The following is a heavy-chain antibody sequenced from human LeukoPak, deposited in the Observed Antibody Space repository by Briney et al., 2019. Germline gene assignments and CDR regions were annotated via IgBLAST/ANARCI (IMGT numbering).Heavy chain of an antibody. V-gene: IGHV3-33*01. CDR1: GFTFSSYG. Sequence: GRSLRLSCAASGFTFSSYGMHWVRQAPGKGLEWVAVIWYDGSNKYYADSVKGRFTISRDNSKNTLYLQMNSLRAEDTAVYYCAMCIAAAGTRRDYYYYGMDVWSKGTTVTVSS. D-gene: IGHD6-13*01. J-gene: IGHJ6*04. CDR3: AMCIAAAGTRRDYYYYGMDV. CDR2: IWYDGSNK.